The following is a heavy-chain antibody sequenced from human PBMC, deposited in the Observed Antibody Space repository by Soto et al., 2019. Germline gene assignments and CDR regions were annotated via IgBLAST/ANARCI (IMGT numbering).Heavy chain of an antibody. V-gene: IGHV3-9*01. CDR2: ISWNSGSI. CDR3: AKSPGIVVVQAANWFDY. D-gene: IGHD2-2*01. Sequence: EVQLVESGGGLVQPGRSLRLSCAASGFTFDDYAMHWVRQAPGKGLEWVSGISWNSGSIDYADSVKGRFTISRDNAKNSLYLQMNSLRAEDTALYYCAKSPGIVVVQAANWFDYWGQGTLVTVSS. J-gene: IGHJ4*02. CDR1: GFTFDDYA.